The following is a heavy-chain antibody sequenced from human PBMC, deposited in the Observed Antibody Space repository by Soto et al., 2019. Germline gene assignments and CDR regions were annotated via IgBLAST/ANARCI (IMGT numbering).Heavy chain of an antibody. CDR3: ASRYDSSDY. V-gene: IGHV1-69*02. CDR2: IIPILGIA. CDR1: GGTFSSYT. J-gene: IGHJ4*02. Sequence: QVQLVQSGAEVKKPGSSVKVSCKASGGTFSSYTISWVRHAPGQGLEWMGRIIPILGIANYAQKFQGRVTITADKSTSKVYMELSSLRSEDTAVYYCASRYDSSDYWGQGTLVTVSS. D-gene: IGHD3-22*01.